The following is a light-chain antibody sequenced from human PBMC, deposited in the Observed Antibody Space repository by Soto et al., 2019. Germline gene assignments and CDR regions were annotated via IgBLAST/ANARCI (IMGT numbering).Light chain of an antibody. CDR2: KAS. Sequence: DIQMTQSPSSLSASVGDRVTITCRASQTISSWLAWYQQKPGKAPKLVIYKASSLESGVPSRFSGSGSGTEFTLTISGLQPDDFATYYCQQYSSYSYTFGQGTKLEIK. CDR1: QTISSW. V-gene: IGKV1-5*03. J-gene: IGKJ2*01. CDR3: QQYSSYSYT.